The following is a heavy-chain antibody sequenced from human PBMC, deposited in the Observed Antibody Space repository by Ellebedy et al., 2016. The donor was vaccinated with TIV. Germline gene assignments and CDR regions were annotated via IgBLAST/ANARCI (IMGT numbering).Heavy chain of an antibody. CDR2: INPSGGYT. CDR1: GYTFTSYY. J-gene: IGHJ4*02. V-gene: IGHV1-46*01. Sequence: ASVKVSXXASGYTFTSYYMHWVRQAPGQGLEWMGIINPSGGYTRYAQKFQGRVNMTRDTSTSTVYMDLSSLRSEDTAVYYCARVAKRYCGGDCYLPNYWGQGTLVTVSS. D-gene: IGHD2-21*01. CDR3: ARVAKRYCGGDCYLPNY.